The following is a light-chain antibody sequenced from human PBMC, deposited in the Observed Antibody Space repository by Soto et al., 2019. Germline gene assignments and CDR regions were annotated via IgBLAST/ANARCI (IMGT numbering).Light chain of an antibody. J-gene: IGKJ4*01. V-gene: IGKV1-33*01. CDR1: QGIGNY. Sequence: DIQMTQSPSSLSASVGDRVTITCQASQGIGNYVTWSQQKPGKAPKLLIYEASNLETGVPSRVSGSGSGTDFTFTINSLQPEDIATYYCQQYDDLPFTFGGGTKVEIK. CDR2: EAS. CDR3: QQYDDLPFT.